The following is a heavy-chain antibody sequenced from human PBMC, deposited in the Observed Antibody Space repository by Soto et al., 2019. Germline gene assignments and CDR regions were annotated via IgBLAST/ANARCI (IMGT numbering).Heavy chain of an antibody. J-gene: IGHJ3*02. V-gene: IGHV3-48*03. D-gene: IGHD3-22*01. Sequence: PGGSLRLSCAASGFTFSSYEMNWVRQAPGKGLEWVSYISSSGSTIYYADPVKGRFTISRDNAKNSLYLQMNSLRAEDTAVYYCARLRSSGYYYPDAFDIWGQGTMVTVSS. CDR3: ARLRSSGYYYPDAFDI. CDR1: GFTFSSYE. CDR2: ISSSGSTI.